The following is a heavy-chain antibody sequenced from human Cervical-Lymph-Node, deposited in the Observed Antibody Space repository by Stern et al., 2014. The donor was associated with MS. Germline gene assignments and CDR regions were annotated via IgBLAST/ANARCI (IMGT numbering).Heavy chain of an antibody. V-gene: IGHV1-69*01. Sequence: VQLVQSGAEVKKPGSSMKVSCKASGGTFSSDAIGWVRQAPGQGLEGMGGIIPIFETANYAQKFQGRVTITADQSTKTAYLELSSLTSGDTAMYFCASGTRSSXXXXXWGQGTLVTVST. D-gene: IGHD2-15*01. CDR2: IIPIFETA. CDR3: ASGTRSSXXXXX. J-gene: IGHJ4*02. CDR1: GGTFSSDA.